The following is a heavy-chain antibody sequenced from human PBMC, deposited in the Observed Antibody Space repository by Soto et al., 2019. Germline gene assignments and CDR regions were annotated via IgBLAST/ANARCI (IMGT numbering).Heavy chain of an antibody. Sequence: ASVKVSCKASGYTFTGYYVHWVRQAPGQGLEWMGWINPNSGDTYLAQRFQGRVTMNRDTSIGTAYMELRGLTSDDTAEYYCARDSRGDYYDSSGQYYYYYYGMDVWGQGTTVTVS. CDR2: INPNSGDT. D-gene: IGHD3-22*01. CDR1: GYTFTGYY. V-gene: IGHV1-2*02. J-gene: IGHJ6*02. CDR3: ARDSRGDYYDSSGQYYYYYYGMDV.